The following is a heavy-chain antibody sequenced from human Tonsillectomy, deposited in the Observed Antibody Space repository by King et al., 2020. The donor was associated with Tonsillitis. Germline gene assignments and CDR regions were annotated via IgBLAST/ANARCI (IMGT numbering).Heavy chain of an antibody. CDR1: GFTFSDYA. J-gene: IGHJ4*02. D-gene: IGHD3-22*01. V-gene: IGHV3-30-3*01. Sequence: VQLVESGGGVVQPGRSLRLSCAASGFTFSDYAMHWVRQAPGKGLEWVATISYDGSGKYYADSVKGRFTISRDNSKNTLFLQMNSLRAEDTAVFYCAGGRYYYDISGYFDYWGQGTLVTVSS. CDR2: ISYDGSGK. CDR3: AGGRYYYDISGYFDY.